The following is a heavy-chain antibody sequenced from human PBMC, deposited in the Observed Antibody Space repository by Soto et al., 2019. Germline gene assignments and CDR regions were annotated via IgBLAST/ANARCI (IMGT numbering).Heavy chain of an antibody. D-gene: IGHD7-27*01. CDR3: ANSVGMGWFDP. CDR1: GGSISSYY. Sequence: SETLSLTCTVSGGSISSYYWSWIRQPPGKGLEWIGYIYYGGNTNFNPSLKSRVTISVNTSKNQFSLKLSSVTAADTAVYYCANSVGMGWFDPWGQGTLVTVSS. J-gene: IGHJ5*02. CDR2: IYYGGNT. V-gene: IGHV4-59*01.